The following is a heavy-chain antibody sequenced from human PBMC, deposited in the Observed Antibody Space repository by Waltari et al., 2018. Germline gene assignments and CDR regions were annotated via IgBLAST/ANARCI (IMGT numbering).Heavy chain of an antibody. J-gene: IGHJ2*01. CDR2: VYYNGNT. D-gene: IGHD6-19*01. CDR1: GVSMDDSSYY. V-gene: IGHV4-39*01. CDR3: VRHRLAWYFDL. Sequence: QLQLQESGPGLVKPSETLSLTCTVSGVSMDDSSYYWGWIRQPPGKGLELIGSVYYNGNTHHNPSLKSRVTVSGDTSKNQFSLMLNSVTAADTAVYYCVRHRLAWYFDLWGRGTLVTVSS.